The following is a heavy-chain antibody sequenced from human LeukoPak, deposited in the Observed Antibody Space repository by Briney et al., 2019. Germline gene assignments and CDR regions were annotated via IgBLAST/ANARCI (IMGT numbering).Heavy chain of an antibody. CDR1: GYTFTNYD. D-gene: IGHD6-19*01. CDR2: MHPYYNGGNT. J-gene: IGHJ1*01. CDR3: TRGVAEWLVRAFAS. V-gene: IGHV1-8*01. Sequence: GASVKVSFKSSGYTFTNYDINWVRQAPGQGLEWIGWMHPYYNGGNTGYAQKFQGRVILTSKTSITTAYMELSNLSSEDTAVYYCTRGVAEWLVRAFASWGQGTLVTVSS.